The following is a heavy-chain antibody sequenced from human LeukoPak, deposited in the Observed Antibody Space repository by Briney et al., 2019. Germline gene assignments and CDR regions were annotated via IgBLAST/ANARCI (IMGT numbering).Heavy chain of an antibody. D-gene: IGHD2-2*01. Sequence: GGSLRLSCAASGFTFSNYGMHWVRQAPGKGLEWVAFIRFDGNNKYYVDSVKGRFTISRDNSKNTLYLQMNSLRAEDTAVYYCAKRLGAGSTMGNFQYFDYWGQGTLVTVSS. CDR3: AKRLGAGSTMGNFQYFDY. V-gene: IGHV3-30*02. CDR1: GFTFSNYG. CDR2: IRFDGNNK. J-gene: IGHJ4*02.